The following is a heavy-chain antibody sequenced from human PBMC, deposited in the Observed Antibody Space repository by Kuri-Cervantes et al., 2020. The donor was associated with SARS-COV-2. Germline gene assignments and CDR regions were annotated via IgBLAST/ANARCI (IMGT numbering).Heavy chain of an antibody. V-gene: IGHV4-61*01. J-gene: IGHJ6*03. CDR3: ARDGDFWSGYYPPARYYYMDV. D-gene: IGHD3-3*01. Sequence: GSLRLSCAVSGYSISSGYYWSWIRQPPGKGLEWIGYIYYSGSTNYNPSLKSRVTISVDTSKNQFSLKLSSVTAADTAVYYCARDGDFWSGYYPPARYYYMDVWGKGTTVTVSS. CDR2: IYYSGST. CDR1: GYSISSGYY.